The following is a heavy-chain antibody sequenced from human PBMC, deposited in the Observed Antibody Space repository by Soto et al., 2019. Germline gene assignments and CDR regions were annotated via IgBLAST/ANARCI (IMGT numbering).Heavy chain of an antibody. CDR2: IYYSGST. J-gene: IGHJ6*02. V-gene: IGHV4-31*03. D-gene: IGHD5-18*01. CDR3: ARVRRYSYGQIDYYYGMDV. Sequence: LSLTCTVSGGSISSGGYYWSWIRQHPGKGLEWIGYIYYSGSTYYNPSLKSRVTISVDTSKNQFSLKLSSVTAADTAVYYCARVRRYSYGQIDYYYGMDVWGQGTTVTVSS. CDR1: GGSISSGGYY.